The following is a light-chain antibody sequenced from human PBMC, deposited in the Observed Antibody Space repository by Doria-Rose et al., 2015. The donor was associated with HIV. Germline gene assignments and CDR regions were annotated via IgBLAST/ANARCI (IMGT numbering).Light chain of an antibody. V-gene: IGKV3-20*01. CDR1: QSFSSTY. CDR2: DGS. CDR3: HQYGTSWT. J-gene: IGKJ1*01. Sequence: EIVLTQSPGTLSLSPGERATLSCRASQSFSSTYLAWYQQKPGQAPSLLIYDGSTRATGIQDRFSASGSGTDSTLTINRLEPEDFALYYCHQYGTSWTFGQGTKVEI.